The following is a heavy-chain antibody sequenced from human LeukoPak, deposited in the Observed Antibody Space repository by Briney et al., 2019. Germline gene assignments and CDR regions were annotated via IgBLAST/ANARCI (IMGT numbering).Heavy chain of an antibody. CDR3: ARDLRLKELAYCGGDCLDY. J-gene: IGHJ4*02. V-gene: IGHV3-64*01. D-gene: IGHD2-21*02. CDR2: ISSNGGST. Sequence: GGSLRLSCAASGFTFSNYAMHWVRQAPGKGLEYVSAISSNGGSTYYANSVKGRFTISRDNSKDTLYLQMGSLRAEDMAVYYCARDLRLKELAYCGGDCLDYWGQGTLVTVSS. CDR1: GFTFSNYA.